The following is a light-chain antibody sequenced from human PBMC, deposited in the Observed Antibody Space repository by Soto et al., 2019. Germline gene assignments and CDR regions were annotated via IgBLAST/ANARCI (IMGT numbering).Light chain of an antibody. Sequence: QSALTQPASVSGSPGQSITISCTGTSSDLGTYNLVSWYQHYPGTAPKLMISAGIKRPSGVSNRFSGSKSGNTAFLTISGLQAEDEADYYCCSYAGSGTDNYVFGSGTQLTVL. CDR3: CSYAGSGTDNYV. CDR1: SSDLGTYNL. J-gene: IGLJ1*01. V-gene: IGLV2-23*01. CDR2: AGI.